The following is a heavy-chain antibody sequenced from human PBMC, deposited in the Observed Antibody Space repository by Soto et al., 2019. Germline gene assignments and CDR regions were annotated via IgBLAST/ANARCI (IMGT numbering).Heavy chain of an antibody. V-gene: IGHV3-74*01. CDR3: ASSLLTPFDY. Sequence: EVQLVESGGGLVQPGGSLRLSCAASGFTFGSYWMHWVRQARGKGLVWVSRINSDGSSTTYADSVRGRFTISRDNAKNTLYLQMNSLRAEDTAVYYCASSLLTPFDYWGQGTLVTVSS. CDR2: INSDGSST. J-gene: IGHJ4*02. CDR1: GFTFGSYW. D-gene: IGHD7-27*01.